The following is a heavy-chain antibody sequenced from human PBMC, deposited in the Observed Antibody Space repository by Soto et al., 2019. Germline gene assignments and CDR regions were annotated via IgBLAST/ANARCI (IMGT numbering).Heavy chain of an antibody. D-gene: IGHD1-26*01. CDR2: IWYDGSNK. V-gene: IGHV3-33*01. CDR1: GFNFRSYG. Sequence: QVQLVESGGGVVQPGRSLRLSCAASGFNFRSYGMHWVRQAPGKGLEWVAVIWYDGSNKYYVDSVKGRFTISRDNSKNPLSLQINSLRDEDGAVYYWARGGGSEYPDALPFGLDVWGQGTTVTVSS. J-gene: IGHJ6*02. CDR3: ARGGGSEYPDALPFGLDV.